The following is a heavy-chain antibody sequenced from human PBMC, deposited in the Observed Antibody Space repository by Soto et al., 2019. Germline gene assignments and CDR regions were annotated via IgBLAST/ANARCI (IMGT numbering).Heavy chain of an antibody. D-gene: IGHD2-21*02. Sequence: GASVKVSCKASGYTFTSYYMHWVRQAPGQGLEWMGIINPSGGSTSYAQKFQGRVTMTRDTSTSTVYMELRSLRSEDTAIYYCVREGIFCGDCYSTYYFDYWALGSLVPVSS. J-gene: IGHJ4*02. CDR2: INPSGGST. V-gene: IGHV1-46*01. CDR1: GYTFTSYY. CDR3: VREGIFCGDCYSTYYFDY.